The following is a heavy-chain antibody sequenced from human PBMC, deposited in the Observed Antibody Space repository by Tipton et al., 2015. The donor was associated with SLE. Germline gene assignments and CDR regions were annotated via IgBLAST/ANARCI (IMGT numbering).Heavy chain of an antibody. CDR3: ATPGYGDPYYYYGMDV. J-gene: IGHJ6*02. V-gene: IGHV1-8*02. CDR2: MNPNSGNT. D-gene: IGHD4-17*01. Sequence: QVQLVQSGAEVKKPGASVKVSCKASGYTFTSYDINWVRQATGQGLGWMGWMNPNSGNTGYAQKFQGRVTMTRNTSISTAYMELSSLRSEDTAVYYCATPGYGDPYYYYGMDVWGQGTTVTVSS. CDR1: GYTFTSYD.